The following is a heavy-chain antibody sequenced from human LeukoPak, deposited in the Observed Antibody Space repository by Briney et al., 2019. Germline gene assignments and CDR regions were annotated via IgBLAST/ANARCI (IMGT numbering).Heavy chain of an antibody. J-gene: IGHJ4*02. CDR1: GFTFSNYG. CDR3: AAGTAADY. D-gene: IGHD6-13*01. V-gene: IGHV3-11*03. Sequence: PGGSLRLSCAASGFTFSNYGMNWIRQAPGKGLEWISYISSTSSYTDYADSVKGRFTISRDNAQNALFLQMNSLRVEDTAVYYCAAGTAADYWGQGTRVAVSS. CDR2: ISSTSSYT.